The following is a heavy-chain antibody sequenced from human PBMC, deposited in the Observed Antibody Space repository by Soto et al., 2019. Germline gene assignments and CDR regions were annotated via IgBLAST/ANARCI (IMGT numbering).Heavy chain of an antibody. Sequence: PGGSMRLSCTASGFTLGDYAMSWFRQAPGKGLEWVGFIRSKAYGGTTEYAASVKGRFTISRDDSKSIAYLQMNSLKTEDTAVYYCTRDFGGMIVVVTDAFDIWGQGTMVTVSS. D-gene: IGHD3-22*01. V-gene: IGHV3-49*03. CDR3: TRDFGGMIVVVTDAFDI. CDR2: IRSKAYGGTT. CDR1: GFTLGDYA. J-gene: IGHJ3*02.